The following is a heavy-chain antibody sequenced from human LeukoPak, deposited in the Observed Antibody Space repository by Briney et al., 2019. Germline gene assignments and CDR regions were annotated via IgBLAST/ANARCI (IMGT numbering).Heavy chain of an antibody. CDR3: ARSGGEFYDSSGYAVIDS. CDR2: IWFDGSHK. D-gene: IGHD3-22*01. Sequence: GGSLRLSCRASGFTFESYGMHWVRQAPGKGLVWVAAIWFDGSHKYHRDSPKGRFTVSRDNSKTTLYLQMNSLRVEDTALYYCARSGGEFYDSSGYAVIDSWGRGTLVTVSS. CDR1: GFTFESYG. J-gene: IGHJ5*01. V-gene: IGHV3-33*08.